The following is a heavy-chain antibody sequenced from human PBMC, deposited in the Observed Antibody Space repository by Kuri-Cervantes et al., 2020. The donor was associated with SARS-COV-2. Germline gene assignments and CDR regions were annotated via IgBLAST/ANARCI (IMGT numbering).Heavy chain of an antibody. CDR3: ATVWDTSGSDY. D-gene: IGHD6-19*01. CDR2: ISWNSGSI. V-gene: IGHV3-9*01. CDR1: GFTFDDYA. Sequence: GGSLRLSCAASGFTFDDYAMHWVRQAPGKGLEWVSGISWNSGSIGYADSVKGRFTISRDNAKNSLYLQMNSLRAEDTALYYCATVWDTSGSDYWGQGTQVTVSS. J-gene: IGHJ4*02.